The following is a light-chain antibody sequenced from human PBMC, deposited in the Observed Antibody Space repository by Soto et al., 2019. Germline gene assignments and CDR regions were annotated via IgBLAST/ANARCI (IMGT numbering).Light chain of an antibody. CDR1: SGHSGYI. J-gene: IGLJ3*02. V-gene: IGLV4-60*02. CDR2: VEGSGSY. CDR3: ETWDSNSWV. Sequence: HLVLTQSSSASASLGSSVKLTCTLSSGHSGYIIAWHQQQPGKAPRYLMNVEGSGSYNKGSGVPDRFSGSSSGADRYLTISNLQFEDEADYYCETWDSNSWVFGGGTKLTVL.